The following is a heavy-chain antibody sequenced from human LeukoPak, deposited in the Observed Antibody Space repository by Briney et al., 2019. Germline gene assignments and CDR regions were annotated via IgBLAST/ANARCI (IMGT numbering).Heavy chain of an antibody. CDR2: ITNDGSST. D-gene: IGHD3-10*01. CDR3: ARVRGESPRWFDP. CDR1: GLTFSSHW. Sequence: GSLRLSCAASGLTFSSHWMHWVRQAPGKGLVWVSRITNDGSSTTYADSVKGRFTISRDNAKNTLYLQMNSLRAEDTAVYYCARVRGESPRWFDPWGQGTLVTVSS. V-gene: IGHV3-74*01. J-gene: IGHJ5*02.